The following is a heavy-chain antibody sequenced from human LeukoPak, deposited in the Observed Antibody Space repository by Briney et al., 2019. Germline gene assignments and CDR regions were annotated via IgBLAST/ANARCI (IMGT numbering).Heavy chain of an antibody. CDR2: IYHSGST. V-gene: IGHV4-4*02. J-gene: IGHJ6*02. D-gene: IGHD6-19*01. CDR3: ARDVWQWLAGNYYYYGMDV. CDR1: GGSISSSSGNC. Sequence: SETLSLTCAVSGGSISSSSGNCWTWVRQPPRKGLEWIGEIYHSGSTNYNPSLKSRITMSVDTSKNQFALKLSSVTAADTAVYYCARDVWQWLAGNYYYYGMDVWGQGTTVAVSS.